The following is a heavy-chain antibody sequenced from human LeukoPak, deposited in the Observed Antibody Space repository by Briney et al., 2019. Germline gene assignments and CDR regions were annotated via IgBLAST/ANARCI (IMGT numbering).Heavy chain of an antibody. V-gene: IGHV3-23*01. CDR1: GFTFSTYA. CDR3: GRYYVMHV. Sequence: PGGSLRLSCAVSGFTFSTYAMNWVRQAPGKGLEWVSTISDSGGSTYYADSVKGRFTISRDNSKSTLYLQMNSLRAEDTAVYYCGRYYVMHVLGQGTSVTVSS. CDR2: ISDSGGST. J-gene: IGHJ6*02.